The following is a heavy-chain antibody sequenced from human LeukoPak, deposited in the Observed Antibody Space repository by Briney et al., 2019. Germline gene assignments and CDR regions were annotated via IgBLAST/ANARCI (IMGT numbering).Heavy chain of an antibody. D-gene: IGHD3-22*01. J-gene: IGHJ4*02. CDR3: VRECHDSSGYYLTLDY. CDR1: GYTFTSYG. Sequence: ASVKVSCKASGYTFTSYGISWVRQAPGQGLEWMGWISAYNGNTNYAQKLQGRVTMTTDTSTSTAYMELRSLRSDDTAVYFCVRECHDSSGYYLTLDYWGQGTLVTVSS. V-gene: IGHV1-18*01. CDR2: ISAYNGNT.